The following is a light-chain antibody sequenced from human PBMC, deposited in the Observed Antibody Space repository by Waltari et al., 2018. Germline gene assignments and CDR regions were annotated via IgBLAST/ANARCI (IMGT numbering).Light chain of an antibody. J-gene: IGKJ1*01. CDR3: QHYYNIPRT. Sequence: TGRAGQAIRDSLAWYQQKPGKAPKLLLYGASRLDSGVPFRFSGSGSGTDFTLTITSLQPEDFATYYCQHYYNIPRTFGQGTKVEVK. CDR2: GAS. V-gene: IGKV1-NL1*01. CDR1: QAIRDS.